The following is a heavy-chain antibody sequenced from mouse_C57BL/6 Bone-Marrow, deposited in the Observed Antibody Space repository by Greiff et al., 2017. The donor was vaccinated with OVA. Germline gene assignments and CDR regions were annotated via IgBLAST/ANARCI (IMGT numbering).Heavy chain of an antibody. Sequence: EVQLVESGGDLVKPGGSLKLSCAASGFTFSSYGMSWVRQTPDKRLEWVATISSGGSYTYYPDSVKGRFTISRDNAKNTLYLQMSSLKSEDTAMYYCARHYYGSHYYAMDYWGQGTSVTVSS. CDR2: ISSGGSYT. CDR3: ARHYYGSHYYAMDY. J-gene: IGHJ4*01. D-gene: IGHD1-1*01. V-gene: IGHV5-6*01. CDR1: GFTFSSYG.